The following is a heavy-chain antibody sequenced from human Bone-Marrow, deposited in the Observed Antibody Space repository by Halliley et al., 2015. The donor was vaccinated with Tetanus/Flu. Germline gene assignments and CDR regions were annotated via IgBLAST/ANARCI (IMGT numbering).Heavy chain of an antibody. CDR1: GFTFSTYI. CDR2: ISSSSSHI. D-gene: IGHD3-22*01. J-gene: IGHJ3*02. V-gene: IGHV3-21*01. Sequence: AASGFTFSTYIMNWVRQAPGKGLEWVSSISSSSSHIYYADSVKGRFAVSRDNAKKSLYLHMNSLRAEDTAVYYCARAPPLSYYDSSGSNAFDIWGQGTIVTVSS. CDR3: ARAPPLSYYDSSGSNAFDI.